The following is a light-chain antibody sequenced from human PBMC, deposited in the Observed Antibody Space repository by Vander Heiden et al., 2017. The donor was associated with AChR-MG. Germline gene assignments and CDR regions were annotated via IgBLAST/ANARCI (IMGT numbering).Light chain of an antibody. Sequence: QSALTQPASVSGSPGPPITISCTGTSSDVGSYNLVSWYQQHPGKAPKLMIYEVSKRPSGVSNRFSGSKSGNTASLTISGLQAEDEADYYCCSYAGSSTPYVFGTGTKVTV. J-gene: IGLJ1*01. V-gene: IGLV2-23*02. CDR3: CSYAGSSTPYV. CDR2: EVS. CDR1: SSDVGSYNL.